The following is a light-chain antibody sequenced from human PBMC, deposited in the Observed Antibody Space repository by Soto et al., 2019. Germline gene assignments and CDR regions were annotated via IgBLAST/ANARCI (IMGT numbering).Light chain of an antibody. CDR3: SSYRSSSTPYV. CDR2: DVS. V-gene: IGLV2-14*01. J-gene: IGLJ1*01. CDR1: SSDVGGYNY. Sequence: QSALTQPASVSGSPGQSITISCTGTSSDVGGYNYVSWCQQHPGKAPKLMIYDVSNRPSGVSNRFSGSKSGNTASLTISGLQAEDEADYYCSSYRSSSTPYVFGTGTKLTVL.